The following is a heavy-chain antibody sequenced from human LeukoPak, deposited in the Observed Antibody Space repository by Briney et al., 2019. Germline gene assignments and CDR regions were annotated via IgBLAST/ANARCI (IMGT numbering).Heavy chain of an antibody. D-gene: IGHD6-13*01. CDR2: ICGDGATT. V-gene: IGHV3-23*01. J-gene: IGHJ4*02. CDR3: AKKNLAAAGPNYFDY. Sequence: PGGSLRLSCAASRYTFSTYSLNWVRQAPGKGLEWVSIICGDGATTDYADSVKSRFTISRDNSRNTLYLQMNSLRVEDTAVYYCAKKNLAAAGPNYFDYWGQGTLFTVSS. CDR1: RYTFSTYS.